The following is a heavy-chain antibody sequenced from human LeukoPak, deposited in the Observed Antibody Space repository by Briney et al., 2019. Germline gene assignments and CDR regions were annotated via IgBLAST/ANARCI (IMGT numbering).Heavy chain of an antibody. CDR3: ARADYGSTYYFDY. D-gene: IGHD3-10*01. CDR1: GFTFDDYG. J-gene: IGHJ4*02. V-gene: IGHV3-7*01. CDR2: IKQDGSEK. Sequence: GGSLRLSCAASGFTFDDYGMSWVRQAPGKGLEWVANIKQDGSEKYYADSVKGRFTISRDNAKNSLYLQMNSLRAEDTAVYYCARADYGSTYYFDYWGQGTLVTVSS.